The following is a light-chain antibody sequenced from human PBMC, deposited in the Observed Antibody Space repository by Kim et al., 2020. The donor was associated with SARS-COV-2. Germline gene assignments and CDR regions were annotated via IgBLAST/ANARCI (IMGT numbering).Light chain of an antibody. V-gene: IGKV3-20*01. J-gene: IGKJ1*01. CDR1: QSVISSY. CDR2: GAS. CDR3: QQYDRPPWT. Sequence: PGERATLSCRASQSVISSYIAWYQQKPGQAPRLLIYGASSGATGIPDRFRGSGSGTDFTLTISRLEPEDFAVYYCQQYDRPPWTFGLGTKVDIK.